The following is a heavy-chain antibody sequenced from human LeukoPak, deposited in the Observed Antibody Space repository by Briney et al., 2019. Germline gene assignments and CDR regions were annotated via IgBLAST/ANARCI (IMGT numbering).Heavy chain of an antibody. Sequence: GESLNISCKGSGYSFTNYWIGWVRPMPGKGLEWMGMIYPTDSDPRYSPSFQGQVTISADKSITTAYPQWSSLKASDTAMYCCARQGPYGHYDYWGQGTLVTVSS. J-gene: IGHJ4*02. CDR3: ARQGPYGHYDY. V-gene: IGHV5-51*01. CDR1: GYSFTNYW. CDR2: IYPTDSDP. D-gene: IGHD4-17*01.